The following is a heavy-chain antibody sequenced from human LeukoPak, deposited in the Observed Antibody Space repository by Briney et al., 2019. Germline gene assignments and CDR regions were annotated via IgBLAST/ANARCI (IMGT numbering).Heavy chain of an antibody. CDR2: ISSSGSTI. Sequence: PGGSLRLSCAASGFTFSDYYMSWIRQAPGKGLEWVSYISSSGSTIYYADSVKGRFTISRDNAKNSLYLQMNSLRAEDTAVYYCARVRGYCGGGSCYSLRHFDYWGQGTLVTVSS. J-gene: IGHJ4*02. V-gene: IGHV3-11*01. CDR1: GFTFSDYY. CDR3: ARVRGYCGGGSCYSLRHFDY. D-gene: IGHD2-15*01.